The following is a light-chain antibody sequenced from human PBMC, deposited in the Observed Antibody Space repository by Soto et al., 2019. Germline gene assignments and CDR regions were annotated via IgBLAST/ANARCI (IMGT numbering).Light chain of an antibody. CDR1: QNIGNW. Sequence: DLQMTQSPSTLSASLLDRVSIXRRSRQNIGNWLAWYQHKPGKAPKLLISKASSLESGVPSRFSASGSGTEFTLTISSLQPDDFATYYCQQCYSYYAWTFGQGTKVDI. CDR3: QQCYSYYAWT. V-gene: IGKV1-5*03. J-gene: IGKJ1*01. CDR2: KAS.